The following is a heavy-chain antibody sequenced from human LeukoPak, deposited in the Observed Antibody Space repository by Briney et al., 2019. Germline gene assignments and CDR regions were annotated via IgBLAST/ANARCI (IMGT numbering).Heavy chain of an antibody. D-gene: IGHD3-16*01. Sequence: SETLSLTCTVSGGSISSSSYYWGWIRQPPGKGLEWIGSIYYSGSTYYNPSLKSRVTISVDTSKNQFSLKLCSVTAADTAVYYCARLKLGAYFDLWGRGTLVTVSS. CDR1: GGSISSSSYY. CDR3: ARLKLGAYFDL. V-gene: IGHV4-39*01. CDR2: IYYSGST. J-gene: IGHJ2*01.